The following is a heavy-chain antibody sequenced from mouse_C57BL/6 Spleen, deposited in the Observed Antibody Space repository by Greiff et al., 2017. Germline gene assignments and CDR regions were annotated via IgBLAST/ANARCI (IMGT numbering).Heavy chain of an antibody. CDR3: AGGGYGNYWCFDV. Sequence: EVKVVESGGGLVQPGGSLKLSCAASGFTFSDYYMSWVRQTPEKRLEWVAYISNGGGSTYYPETVKGRFTISRDNAKNTLYLQMSRLKSEDTAMYYGAGGGYGNYWCFDVWGTGTTVTVSS. D-gene: IGHD2-10*02. V-gene: IGHV5-12*01. CDR1: GFTFSDYY. CDR2: ISNGGGST. J-gene: IGHJ1*03.